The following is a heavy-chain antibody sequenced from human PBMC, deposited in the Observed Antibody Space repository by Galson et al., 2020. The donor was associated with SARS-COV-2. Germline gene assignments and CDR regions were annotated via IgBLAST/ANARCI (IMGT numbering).Heavy chain of an antibody. J-gene: IGHJ3*02. CDR3: TAIVGGGDTFDT. Sequence: GGSLRLSCAASGFNFKTAWMSWVRQASGKGLEWIGRIKSKINGGTTDYAAPVKGRFTISRDDSKNTLDLQMNSLKTEDTAVYYCTAIVGGGDTFDTWGQGTTVTVSP. CDR2: IKSKINGGTT. CDR1: GFNFKTAW. D-gene: IGHD1-26*01. V-gene: IGHV3-15*01.